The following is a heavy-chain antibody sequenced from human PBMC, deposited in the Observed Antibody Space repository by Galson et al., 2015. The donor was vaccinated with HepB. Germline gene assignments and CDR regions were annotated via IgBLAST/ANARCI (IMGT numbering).Heavy chain of an antibody. J-gene: IGHJ4*02. Sequence: SVKVSCKASGYTFTSYGISWVRQAPGQGLEWMGWISAYNGNTNYAQKLQGRVTMTTDTSTTTAYMELRSLRSDDAAVYYCARGDDILTGYYRGFDYWGQGTLVTVSS. D-gene: IGHD3-9*01. CDR2: ISAYNGNT. CDR1: GYTFTSYG. V-gene: IGHV1-18*01. CDR3: ARGDDILTGYYRGFDY.